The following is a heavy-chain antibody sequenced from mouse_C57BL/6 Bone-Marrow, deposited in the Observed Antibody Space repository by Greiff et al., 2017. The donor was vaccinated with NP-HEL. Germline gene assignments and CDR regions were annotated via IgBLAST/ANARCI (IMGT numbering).Heavy chain of an antibody. J-gene: IGHJ3*01. D-gene: IGHD3-2*02. CDR3: ARGSRDSSGYPFAY. V-gene: IGHV1-85*01. CDR2: IYPRDGST. Sequence: VKLQESGPELVKPGASVKLSCKASGYTFTSYDINWVKQRPGQGLEWIGWIYPRDGSTKYNEKFKGKATLTVDTSSSTAYMELHSLTSEDSAVYFCARGSRDSSGYPFAYWGQGTLVTVSA. CDR1: GYTFTSYD.